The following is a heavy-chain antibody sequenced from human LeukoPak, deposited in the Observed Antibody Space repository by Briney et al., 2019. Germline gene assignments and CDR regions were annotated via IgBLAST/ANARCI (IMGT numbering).Heavy chain of an antibody. CDR1: GFTFSSYE. Sequence: GGSLRLSCAASGFTFSSYEMNWVRQAPGKGLEWVSYISSSGSTIYYADSVKGRFTISRDNAKNSLYLQMNSLRAEDTAVYYCARGASTHYPPHLLAYCGGDCYSQRTSNWFDPWGQGTLVTVSS. CDR2: ISSSGSTI. CDR3: ARGASTHYPPHLLAYCGGDCYSQRTSNWFDP. D-gene: IGHD2-21*02. J-gene: IGHJ5*02. V-gene: IGHV3-48*03.